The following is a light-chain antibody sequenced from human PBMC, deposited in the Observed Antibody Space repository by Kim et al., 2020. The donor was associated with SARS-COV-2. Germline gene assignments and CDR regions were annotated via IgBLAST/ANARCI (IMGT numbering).Light chain of an antibody. CDR3: QQYGSSPLMYT. Sequence: GERASNSCRASQSVSSDYLAWYQQRPGQAPRLLIYGASSRATGIPDRFSGSGSGTDFTLTINRLEPEDFAVYYCQQYGSSPLMYTFGQGTKLEI. CDR2: GAS. CDR1: QSVSSDY. J-gene: IGKJ2*01. V-gene: IGKV3-20*01.